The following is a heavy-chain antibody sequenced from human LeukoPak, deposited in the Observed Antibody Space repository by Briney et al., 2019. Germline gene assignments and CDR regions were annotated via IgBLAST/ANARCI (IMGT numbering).Heavy chain of an antibody. J-gene: IGHJ4*02. D-gene: IGHD6-19*01. Sequence: SETLSLTCAVSGGSISSSNWWSWVRQPPGKGLEWIGEIYHSGSTNYNPSLKSRVTISVDRSKNQFSLKLSSVTAADTAVYYCARACPYSSGWYYFDYWGQGTLVTVSS. CDR2: IYHSGST. CDR1: GGSISSSNW. V-gene: IGHV4-4*02. CDR3: ARACPYSSGWYYFDY.